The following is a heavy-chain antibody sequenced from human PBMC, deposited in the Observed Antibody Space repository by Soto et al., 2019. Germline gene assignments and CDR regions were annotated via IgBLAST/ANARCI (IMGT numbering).Heavy chain of an antibody. V-gene: IGHV4-59*01. CDR3: ARDAPYGDSEVSLHDAFDI. D-gene: IGHD4-17*01. CDR2: IYYSGST. J-gene: IGHJ3*02. CDR1: GGSISSYY. Sequence: SETLSLTCTVSGGSISSYYWSWIRQPPGKGLEWIGYIYYSGSTNYNPSLKSRVTISVDTSKNQFSLRLSSVTAADTAVYYCARDAPYGDSEVSLHDAFDIWGQGTMVTVSS.